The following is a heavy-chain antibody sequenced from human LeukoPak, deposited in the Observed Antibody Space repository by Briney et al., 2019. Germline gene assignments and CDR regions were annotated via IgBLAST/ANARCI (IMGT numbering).Heavy chain of an antibody. CDR3: ARHTYGSSSFDY. D-gene: IGHD6-6*01. V-gene: IGHV4-59*08. CDR2: IYYSGST. Sequence: SETLSLTCTVSSGSISSYYWSWIRQPPGKGLEWIGYIYYSGSTNYNPSLKSRVTISVDTSKNQFSLKLSSVTAADTAVYYCARHTYGSSSFDYWGQGTLVTVSS. J-gene: IGHJ4*02. CDR1: SGSISSYY.